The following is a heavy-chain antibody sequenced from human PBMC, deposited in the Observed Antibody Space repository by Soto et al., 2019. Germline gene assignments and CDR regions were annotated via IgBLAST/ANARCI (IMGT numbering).Heavy chain of an antibody. V-gene: IGHV1-69*01. D-gene: IGHD3-10*01. CDR2: IIPIFGTA. Sequence: QVQLVQSGAEVKKPGSSVKVSCKASGGTFSSYAISWVRQAPGQGLEWMGGIIPIFGTANYAQKVQGRVTITADESTSTDYMERSSLRSEDTAVYYCARGPFGELFFGYFDYWGQGTLVTVSS. J-gene: IGHJ4*02. CDR3: ARGPFGELFFGYFDY. CDR1: GGTFSSYA.